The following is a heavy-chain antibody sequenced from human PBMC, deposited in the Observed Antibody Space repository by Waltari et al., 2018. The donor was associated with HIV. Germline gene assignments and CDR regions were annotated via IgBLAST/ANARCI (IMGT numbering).Heavy chain of an antibody. CDR3: ARDNGGDIVVVVAATVPLFDY. CDR1: GFTFSSYS. CDR2: ISSSSSTI. V-gene: IGHV3-48*01. D-gene: IGHD2-15*01. Sequence: EVQLVESGGGLVQPGGSLRLSCAASGFTFSSYSMNGVRQAPGKGLEWVSYISSSSSTIYYADSVKGRFTISRDNAKNSLYLQMNSLRAEDTAVYYCARDNGGDIVVVVAATVPLFDYWGQGTLVTVSS. J-gene: IGHJ4*02.